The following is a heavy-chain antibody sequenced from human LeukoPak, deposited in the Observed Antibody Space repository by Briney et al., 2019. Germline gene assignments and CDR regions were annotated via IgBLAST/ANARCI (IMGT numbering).Heavy chain of an antibody. J-gene: IGHJ5*02. CDR3: ARLGDDSSGYYYTTAQNWFDP. CDR2: IYYSGST. D-gene: IGHD3-22*01. Sequence: SETLSLTCTVSGGSISSSSYYWGWIRQPPGKGLEWIGSIYYSGSTYYNPSLKSRVTISVDTSKNQFSLKLSSVTAADTAVYYCARLGDDSSGYYYTTAQNWFDPWGQGTLVTVSS. V-gene: IGHV4-39*07. CDR1: GGSISSSSYY.